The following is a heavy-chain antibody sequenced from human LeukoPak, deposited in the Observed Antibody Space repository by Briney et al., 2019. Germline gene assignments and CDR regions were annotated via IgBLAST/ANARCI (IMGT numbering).Heavy chain of an antibody. CDR1: GCSFSSSSYY. D-gene: IGHD1-14*01. J-gene: IGHJ5*02. Sequence: SETLSLTCTASGCSFSSSSYYWGWMRQPPGKGWEWLGSIYYSGSTYDNPALKRRVTICVDTSKNQFFLKISSVTAADTAVYYCARALLKNRNWFDPWGQGTLVTVSS. CDR2: IYYSGST. V-gene: IGHV4-39*01. CDR3: ARALLKNRNWFDP.